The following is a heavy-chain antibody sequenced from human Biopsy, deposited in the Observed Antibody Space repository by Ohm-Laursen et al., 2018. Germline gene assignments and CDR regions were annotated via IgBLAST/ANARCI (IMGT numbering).Heavy chain of an antibody. CDR1: SYTFTDYN. CDR2: INCKTGAI. J-gene: IGHJ4*02. V-gene: IGHV1-2*02. Sequence: ASVKVSCKASSYTFTDYNIHWMRQAPGQGLEWLGYINCKTGAINYAQKFQGTVSMTRDKSISSAYLALGSLRSADTAIYYCARDPLNGHKHFDYWGQGSLVTVSS. CDR3: ARDPLNGHKHFDY. D-gene: IGHD2-8*01.